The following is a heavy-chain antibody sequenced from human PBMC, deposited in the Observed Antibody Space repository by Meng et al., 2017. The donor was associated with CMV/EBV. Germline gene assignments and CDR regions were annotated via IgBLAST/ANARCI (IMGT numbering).Heavy chain of an antibody. V-gene: IGHV3-20*04. CDR1: GFTFDDYG. Sequence: GGSLRLSCAASGFTFDDYGLSWVRQAPGQGMEWVSVINLNGGSTGYADSVKGRFTISRDNAKNSLYLQMNSLRAEDTALYYCARDRASGSFLYYYYGMDVWGQGTTVTVSS. CDR3: ARDRASGSFLYYYYGMDV. J-gene: IGHJ6*02. D-gene: IGHD3-10*01. CDR2: INLNGGST.